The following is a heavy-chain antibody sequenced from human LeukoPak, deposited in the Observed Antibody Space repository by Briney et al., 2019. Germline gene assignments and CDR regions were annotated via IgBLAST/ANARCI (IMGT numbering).Heavy chain of an antibody. D-gene: IGHD2-2*01. Sequence: PGGSLRLSCAASGFTFSSYDMRWVRQATGKGLEWVSAIGTAGDTYYPGSVKGRFTISRENAKNSLYLQMNSLRAGDTAVYYCARGPTHCSSTSCPPQLFDYWGQGTLVTVSS. V-gene: IGHV3-13*01. CDR1: GFTFSSYD. J-gene: IGHJ4*02. CDR3: ARGPTHCSSTSCPPQLFDY. CDR2: IGTAGDT.